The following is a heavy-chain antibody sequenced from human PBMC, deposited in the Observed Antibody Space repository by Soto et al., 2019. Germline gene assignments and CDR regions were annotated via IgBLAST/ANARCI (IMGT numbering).Heavy chain of an antibody. V-gene: IGHV4-59*01. CDR3: ANFYYDSSGWDYYYGMDV. CDR1: GGSISSYY. D-gene: IGHD3-22*01. Sequence: SETLSLTYTASGGSISSYYWSWIRQPPGKGLEWIGYIYYSGSTNYNPSLKSRVTISVDTSKNQFSLKLSSVTAADTAVYYCANFYYDSSGWDYYYGMDVWGQGTTVTL. CDR2: IYYSGST. J-gene: IGHJ6*02.